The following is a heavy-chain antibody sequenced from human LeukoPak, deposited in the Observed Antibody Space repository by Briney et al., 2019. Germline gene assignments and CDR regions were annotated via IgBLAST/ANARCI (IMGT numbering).Heavy chain of an antibody. J-gene: IGHJ3*02. Sequence: GGSLRLSCAASGFTFSSYWMHWVRQAPGKGLVWVSRIKYDESVTNYADSVKGRFTISRDNSKNTLFLQMNSLRAEDTAVYYCARDDALGDNALDIWGQGTMVTVSS. CDR1: GFTFSSYW. CDR2: IKYDESVT. V-gene: IGHV3-74*01. CDR3: ARDDALGDNALDI. D-gene: IGHD3-16*01.